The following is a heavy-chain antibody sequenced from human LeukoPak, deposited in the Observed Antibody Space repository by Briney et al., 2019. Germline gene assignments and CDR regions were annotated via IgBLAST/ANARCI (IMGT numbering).Heavy chain of an antibody. D-gene: IGHD3-10*01. Sequence: GGSLRLSCAASGYTFSSYGINWVRQAPGKGLEWVAVISYDGSNKQYADSVKGRFTISRDNSKNTLYLQMNSLRAEDTAVYYCAKEAGYYATLIYFDYWGHGTLVTVSS. V-gene: IGHV3-30*05. CDR1: GYTFSSYG. CDR2: ISYDGSNK. J-gene: IGHJ4*01. CDR3: AKEAGYYATLIYFDY.